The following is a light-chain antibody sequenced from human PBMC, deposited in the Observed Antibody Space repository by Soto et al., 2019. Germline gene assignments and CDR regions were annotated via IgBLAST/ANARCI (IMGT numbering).Light chain of an antibody. J-gene: IGLJ2*01. CDR1: SSNIGAGYD. V-gene: IGLV1-40*01. CDR3: QSYDSSLSGGNVV. CDR2: GNS. Sequence: QSVLTQPPSVSGAPGQRVTISCTGSSSNIGAGYDVHWYQQLPGTAPKLLIYGNSNRPSGVPDRFSGSKSRTSASLAITGLQAEDEADYYCQSYDSSLSGGNVVFGGGTKLTVL.